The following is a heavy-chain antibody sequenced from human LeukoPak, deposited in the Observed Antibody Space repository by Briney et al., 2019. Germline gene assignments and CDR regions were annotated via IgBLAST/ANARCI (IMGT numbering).Heavy chain of an antibody. Sequence: GESLKISCKGSGYSFSSYWIGWVRQMPGKGLEWMGIIYPGDSDTRYSPSFQGQVTISADKSISTAYLQWSSLKASDPAMYYCATGSETTYYYYYYGMDVWGQGTTVTVSS. CDR3: ATGSETTYYYYYYGMDV. V-gene: IGHV5-51*01. D-gene: IGHD1-14*01. CDR1: GYSFSSYW. J-gene: IGHJ6*02. CDR2: IYPGDSDT.